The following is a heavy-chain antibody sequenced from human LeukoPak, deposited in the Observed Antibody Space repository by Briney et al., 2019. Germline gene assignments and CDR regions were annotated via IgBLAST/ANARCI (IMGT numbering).Heavy chain of an antibody. V-gene: IGHV4-30-4*01. CDR3: ARVATISHFDY. CDR2: IYYSGST. CDR1: GGSISSGDYY. J-gene: IGHJ4*02. D-gene: IGHD5-12*01. Sequence: SETLSLTCTVSGGSISSGDYYWSWIRQPPGKGLEWIGYIYYSGSTYYNPSLKNRVTISVDTSKNQFSLKLSSVTAADTAVYYCARVATISHFDYWGQGTLVTVSS.